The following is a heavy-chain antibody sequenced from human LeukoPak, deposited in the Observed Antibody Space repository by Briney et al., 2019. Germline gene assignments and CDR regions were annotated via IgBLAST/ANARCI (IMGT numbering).Heavy chain of an antibody. CDR1: GFTFSSYA. J-gene: IGHJ4*02. V-gene: IGHV3-74*01. D-gene: IGHD3-22*01. Sequence: GGSLRLSCAASGFTFSSYAMSWVRQAPGKGLVWVSRISDGGSTTTYADSVKGRFTISRDNAKNTLYLQMNGLRAEDTAVYYCSRSAYYDGSGNYYDYWGQGTLVTVSS. CDR2: ISDGGSTT. CDR3: SRSAYYDGSGNYYDY.